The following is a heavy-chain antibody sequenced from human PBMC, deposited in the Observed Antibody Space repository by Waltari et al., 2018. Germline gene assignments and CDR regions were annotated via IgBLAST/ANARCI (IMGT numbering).Heavy chain of an antibody. CDR1: GGSFSGYY. V-gene: IGHV4-34*01. Sequence: QVQLQQWGAGLLKPSETLSLTCAVYGGSFSGYYWSWIRQPPGKGLEWIGEINHSGSTNYNPSLKSRVTISVDTSKNQFSLKLSSVTAADTAVYYCAGHPYGSGSLNYYWGQGTLVTVSS. D-gene: IGHD3-10*01. J-gene: IGHJ4*02. CDR3: AGHPYGSGSLNYY. CDR2: INHSGST.